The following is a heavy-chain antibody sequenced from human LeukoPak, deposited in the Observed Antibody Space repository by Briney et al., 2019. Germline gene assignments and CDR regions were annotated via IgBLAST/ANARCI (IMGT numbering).Heavy chain of an antibody. J-gene: IGHJ6*03. CDR2: ISGSGGST. V-gene: IGHV3-23*01. Sequence: GGSLRLSCAASGFTFSSYAMSWVRQAPGKGLEWVSAISGSGGSTYYADSVKGRFTISRDNSKNTLYLQMNSLRAEDTAVYYCAKDADAVGATYYYYYYMDVWGKGTTVTVSS. D-gene: IGHD1-26*01. CDR3: AKDADAVGATYYYYYYMDV. CDR1: GFTFSSYA.